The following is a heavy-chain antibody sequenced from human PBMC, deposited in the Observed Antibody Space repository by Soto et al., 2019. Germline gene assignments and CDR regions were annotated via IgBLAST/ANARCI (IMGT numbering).Heavy chain of an antibody. D-gene: IGHD3-10*01. J-gene: IGHJ4*02. CDR2: IYYSGST. V-gene: IGHV4-39*01. CDR1: GGSISSSSYY. CDR3: ARCLWFGELLSSRYFDY. Sequence: RSLTCTVSGGSISSSSYYWGWIRQPPGKGLEWIGSIYYSGSTYYDPSLKSRVTISVDTSKNQFSLKLSSVTAADTAVYYCARCLWFGELLSSRYFDYWGQGTLVTVSS.